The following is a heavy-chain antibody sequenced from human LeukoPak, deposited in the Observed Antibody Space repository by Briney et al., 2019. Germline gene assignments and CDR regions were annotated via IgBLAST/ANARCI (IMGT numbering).Heavy chain of an antibody. D-gene: IGHD5-18*01. Sequence: GGSLKLSCAASGFTFSGSAMHWVRQASGKGLEWVGRIRSKANSYATAYAASVKGRFTISSDDSKNTAYLQMNSLKTEDTAVYYCTRPDTRYSYAVDYWGQGTLVTVSS. J-gene: IGHJ4*02. V-gene: IGHV3-73*01. CDR1: GFTFSGSA. CDR2: IRSKANSYAT. CDR3: TRPDTRYSYAVDY.